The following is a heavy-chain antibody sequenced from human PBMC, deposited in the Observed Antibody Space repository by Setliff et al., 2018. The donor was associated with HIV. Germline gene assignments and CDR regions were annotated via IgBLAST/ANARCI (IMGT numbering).Heavy chain of an antibody. J-gene: IGHJ3*02. CDR3: ARRGIEIWDDAFAI. D-gene: IGHD1-26*01. CDR1: GGSLSDDY. V-gene: IGHV4-34*01. Sequence: SETLSLTCAVYGGSLSDDYWGWIRQPPGRGLEWIGEINHSGTTKYNPSLKTLLTISVDTSKKQFSLKVPSVTAADTAIYYCARRGIEIWDDAFAIWGQGTKVTVSS. CDR2: INHSGTT.